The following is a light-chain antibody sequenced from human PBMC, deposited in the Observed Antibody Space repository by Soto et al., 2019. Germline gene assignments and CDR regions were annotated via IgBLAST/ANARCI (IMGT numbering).Light chain of an antibody. CDR3: QQRSV. Sequence: EIVLTQSPATLSLSPGEKATLSCRASQSISNSLVWYQQKPGQAPRLLIFDAFNRDTGTPARFSGSGTGTDFTLTISSLEPEDFAVYYCQQRSVFGGGTKVDI. V-gene: IGKV3-11*01. J-gene: IGKJ4*01. CDR2: DAF. CDR1: QSISNS.